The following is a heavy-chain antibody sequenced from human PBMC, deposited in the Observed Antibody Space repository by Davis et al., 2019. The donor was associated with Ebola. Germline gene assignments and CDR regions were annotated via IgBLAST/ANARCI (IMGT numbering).Heavy chain of an antibody. Sequence: GGSLRLSCAASGFTFSSYWMSWVRQAPGKGLEWVANIKQDGSDKYYVDSVKGRFTISRDNAKNSLYLQMNSLRAEDTAVYYCARIGDYYDSSGYHSLYYYYYGMDVWGQGTTVTVSS. CDR3: ARIGDYYDSSGYHSLYYYYYGMDV. J-gene: IGHJ6*02. CDR2: IKQDGSDK. CDR1: GFTFSSYW. V-gene: IGHV3-7*01. D-gene: IGHD3-22*01.